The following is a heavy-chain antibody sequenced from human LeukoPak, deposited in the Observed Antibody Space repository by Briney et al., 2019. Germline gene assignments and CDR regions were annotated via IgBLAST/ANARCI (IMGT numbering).Heavy chain of an antibody. V-gene: IGHV1-2*02. Sequence: ASVKVSCKASGYTFTGYYMHWVRQAPGQGLEWMGWINPNSGGTNYAQKFQGRVTMTRDTSISTAYMELSRLRSDDTAVYYCARESDGYNYRYFDYWGQGTLVTVSS. J-gene: IGHJ4*02. CDR2: INPNSGGT. CDR1: GYTFTGYY. CDR3: ARESDGYNYRYFDY. D-gene: IGHD5-24*01.